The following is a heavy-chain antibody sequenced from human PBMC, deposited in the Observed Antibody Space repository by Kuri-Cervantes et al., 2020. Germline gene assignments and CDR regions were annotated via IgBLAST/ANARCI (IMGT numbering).Heavy chain of an antibody. V-gene: IGHV3-9*01. CDR2: ISWNSGSI. Sequence: SLKISCAASGFTFDDYAMHWVRQAPGKGLEWVSGISWNSGSIGYADSVKGRFTISRDNSKNTLYLQMNSLRAEDTAVYYCAKEPSYSSSSFRWFDPWGQGTLVTVSS. D-gene: IGHD6-6*01. CDR1: GFTFDDYA. CDR3: AKEPSYSSSSFRWFDP. J-gene: IGHJ5*02.